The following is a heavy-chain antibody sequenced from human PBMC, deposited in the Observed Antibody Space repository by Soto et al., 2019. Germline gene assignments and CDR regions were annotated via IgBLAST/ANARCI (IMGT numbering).Heavy chain of an antibody. CDR1: GGSISSYY. D-gene: IGHD3-10*01. CDR2: IYYSGRT. Sequence: QVQLQESGPGLVKPSETLSLTCTVSGGSISSYYWSWIRQPPGKGLEWIGFIYYSGRTNYNPSLKSRVTISVDTSKNQFSLKLSSVTAADTAVYYCARDLRGSYAFDIWGQGTMVTVSS. V-gene: IGHV4-59*01. CDR3: ARDLRGSYAFDI. J-gene: IGHJ3*02.